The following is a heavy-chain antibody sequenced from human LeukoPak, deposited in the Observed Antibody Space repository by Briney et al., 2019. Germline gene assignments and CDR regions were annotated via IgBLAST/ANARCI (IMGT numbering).Heavy chain of an antibody. CDR2: INPSGGSI. V-gene: IGHV1-46*01. CDR1: GDTLSSYY. D-gene: IGHD6-19*01. J-gene: IGHJ4*02. CDR3: AREGSSSGWISPGY. Sequence: EASVKVSCKASGDTLSSYYMHWVRQAPGQGLEWMGIINPSGGSITYAQMFQGRVTMTGDMSTSTVYMELSSLRSEDTAVYYCAREGSSSGWISPGYWGQGTLVTVSS.